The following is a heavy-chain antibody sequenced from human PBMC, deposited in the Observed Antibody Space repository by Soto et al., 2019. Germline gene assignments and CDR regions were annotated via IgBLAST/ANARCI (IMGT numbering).Heavy chain of an antibody. Sequence: VGSLRLSCAASGFTFSSYAMSWVRQAPGKGLEWVSAISGSGGSTYYADSVKGRFTISRDNSKNTLYLQMNSLRAEDTAVYYCAKVRGYSYGYYYYYMDVWGKGTTVTVSS. CDR3: AKVRGYSYGYYYYYMDV. CDR2: ISGSGGST. J-gene: IGHJ6*03. V-gene: IGHV3-23*01. CDR1: GFTFSSYA. D-gene: IGHD5-18*01.